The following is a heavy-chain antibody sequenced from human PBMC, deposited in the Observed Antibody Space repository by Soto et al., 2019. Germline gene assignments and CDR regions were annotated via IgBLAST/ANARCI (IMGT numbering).Heavy chain of an antibody. CDR3: AEDRGSLASNWFDP. Sequence: EVQLLESGGGLVQPGGSLRLSCAASGFTFSSYAMSWVRQAPGKGLEWVSAISGSGGSIYYADSVKGRFTISRDNSKNTLYLQMNSLRSEATAVYYCAEDRGSLASNWFDPWGQGTLVTVSS. CDR2: ISGSGGSI. CDR1: GFTFSSYA. J-gene: IGHJ5*02. D-gene: IGHD3-10*01. V-gene: IGHV3-23*01.